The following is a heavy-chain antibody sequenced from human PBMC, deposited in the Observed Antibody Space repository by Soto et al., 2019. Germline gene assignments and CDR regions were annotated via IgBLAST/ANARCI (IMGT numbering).Heavy chain of an antibody. D-gene: IGHD2-2*01. CDR2: INPSGGST. Sequence: ASVKVSCKASGYTFTSYYMHWVRQAPGQGLEWMGTINPSGGSTSYAQKFQGRVTMTRDTSTSTVYMELSSLRSEDTAVYYCASGSHCSSTSCYYYYYYMDVWGKGTTVTVSS. CDR3: ASGSHCSSTSCYYYYYYMDV. V-gene: IGHV1-46*03. CDR1: GYTFTSYY. J-gene: IGHJ6*03.